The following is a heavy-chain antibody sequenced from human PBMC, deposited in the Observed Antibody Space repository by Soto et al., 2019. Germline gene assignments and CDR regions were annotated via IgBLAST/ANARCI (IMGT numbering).Heavy chain of an antibody. CDR3: EKEYLRYSSSWFTWFDP. V-gene: IGHV3-23*01. D-gene: IGHD6-13*01. J-gene: IGHJ5*02. CDR1: GFTFSSYA. Sequence: GGSLRLSCAASGFTFSSYAMSWVRQAPGKGLEWVSAISGSGGSTYYADSVKGRFTISRDNSKNTLYLQMNSLRAEDTAVYYCEKEYLRYSSSWFTWFDPWGQGTLVTVSS. CDR2: ISGSGGST.